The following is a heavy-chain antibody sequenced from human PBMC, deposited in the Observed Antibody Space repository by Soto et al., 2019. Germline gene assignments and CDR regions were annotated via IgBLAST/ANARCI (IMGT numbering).Heavy chain of an antibody. CDR1: GYGFTSFW. CDR2: IHPVDSDT. Sequence: PGESLKISCKTSGYGFTSFWIGWVRQMPGKGLEYMGIIHPVDSDTRYNPSFQGQVTISAAKSNNTAYLQWTSLKASDTAMYYCERKHPDDPFDIWGQGKLVTVSS. V-gene: IGHV5-51*01. CDR3: ERKHPDDPFDI. J-gene: IGHJ3*02.